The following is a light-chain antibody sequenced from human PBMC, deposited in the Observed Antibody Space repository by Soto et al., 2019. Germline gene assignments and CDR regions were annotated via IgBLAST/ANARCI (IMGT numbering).Light chain of an antibody. CDR2: AAS. CDR3: SQYYSSPLG. J-gene: IGKJ5*01. V-gene: IGKV1-8*01. Sequence: THPSGASQGISSWLAWYQQKPGKAPKLLIYAASTLQSGVPSRFSGSVSGTDFNTTSSCLLSVDFAPYFCSQYYSSPLGFSQGTRLEIK. CDR1: QGISSW.